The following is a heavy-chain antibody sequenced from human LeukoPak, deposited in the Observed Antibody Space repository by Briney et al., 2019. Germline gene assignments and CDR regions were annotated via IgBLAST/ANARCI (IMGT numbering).Heavy chain of an antibody. CDR3: ARTLQLERRTLDY. J-gene: IGHJ4*02. D-gene: IGHD1-1*01. CDR2: INAGNGNT. CDR1: GYTFTSYA. Sequence: ASVKVSCKASGYTFTSYAMHWVRQAPGQRLEWMGWINAGNGNTKYSQKFQGRVTITRDASASTAYMELSSLRSEDTAVYYCARTLQLERRTLDYWGQGTLVTVSS. V-gene: IGHV1-3*01.